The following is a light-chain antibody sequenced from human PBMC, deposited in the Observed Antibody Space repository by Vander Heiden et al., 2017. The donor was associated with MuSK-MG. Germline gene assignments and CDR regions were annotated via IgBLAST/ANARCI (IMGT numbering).Light chain of an antibody. V-gene: IGLV5-45*01. Sequence: QAVLTHPASLSPSPGASASRTHTLRSGINVGAYRIYWYQQKPGSTHQFLLRYKVVVVNQQGSGVPSRFSGSTDSSANDATSLTSGLQSEDDADEYCMHSHHSAYVVFGGGTKLTVL. J-gene: IGLJ2*01. CDR2: YKVVVVN. CDR3: MHSHHSAYVV. CDR1: SGINVGAYR.